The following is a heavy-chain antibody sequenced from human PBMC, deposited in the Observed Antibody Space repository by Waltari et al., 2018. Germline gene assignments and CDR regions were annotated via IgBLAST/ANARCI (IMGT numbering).Heavy chain of an antibody. J-gene: IGHJ6*02. V-gene: IGHV4-34*01. D-gene: IGHD6-13*01. CDR2: INHSGMT. Sequence: QVQLQQWGAGLLKPSETLSLTCAVYGGSFSGYYWSWIRQPPGKGLEWIGEINHSGMTNYNPSLKSRVTISVDTSKNQFSLKLSSVTAADTAVYYCARLGKQQLVRYYGMDVWGQGTTVTVSS. CDR3: ARLGKQQLVRYYGMDV. CDR1: GGSFSGYY.